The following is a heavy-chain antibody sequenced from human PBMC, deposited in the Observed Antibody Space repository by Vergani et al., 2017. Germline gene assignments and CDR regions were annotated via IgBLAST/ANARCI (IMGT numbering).Heavy chain of an antibody. CDR2: IRSKANSYAT. Sequence: EVQLLESGGGLVQPGGSLRLSCAASGFTFSSYAMSWVRQAPGKGLEWVGRIRSKANSYATAYAASVKGRFTISRDDSKNTAYLQMNSLKTEDTAVYYCTTGLVGIDYWGQGTLVTVSS. D-gene: IGHD6-19*01. V-gene: IGHV3-73*01. CDR3: TTGLVGIDY. CDR1: GFTFSSYA. J-gene: IGHJ4*02.